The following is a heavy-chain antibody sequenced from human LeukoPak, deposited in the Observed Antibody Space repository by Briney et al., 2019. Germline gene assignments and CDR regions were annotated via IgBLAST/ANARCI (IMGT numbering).Heavy chain of an antibody. CDR2: IYYSGST. V-gene: IGHV4-59*08. D-gene: IGHD5-12*01. J-gene: IGHJ4*02. CDR1: GGSISSYY. CDR3: ARHGSEYGGSRSPMPW. Sequence: SETLSLTCTVSGGSISSYYWSWIRQPPGKGLEWIEYIYYSGSTNYNPTLKSRVTISVDTSKNQFALKLSSVTAADTAVYYCARHGSEYGGSRSPMPWWGQGTLVTVSS.